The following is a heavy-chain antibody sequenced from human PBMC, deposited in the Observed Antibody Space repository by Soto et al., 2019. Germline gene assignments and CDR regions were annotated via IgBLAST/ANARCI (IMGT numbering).Heavy chain of an antibody. CDR2: MTPDSSDT. V-gene: IGHV1-8*03. D-gene: IGHD3-16*01. CDR1: GHTLARYD. Sequence: QVQLVQSGAEVRKPGASGKVSCKASGHTLARYDINWVRQATGQGPEWMGWMTPDSSDTGYAQKSQGSVTITWDPSITTASMELSSLRSDDTAVYNCASDTFSGWFDTCGPGNLVTASS. J-gene: IGHJ5*02. CDR3: ASDTFSGWFDT.